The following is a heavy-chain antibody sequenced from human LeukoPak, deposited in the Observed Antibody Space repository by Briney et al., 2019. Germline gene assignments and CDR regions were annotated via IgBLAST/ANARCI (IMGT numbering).Heavy chain of an antibody. CDR1: GGSISSSSYS. V-gene: IGHV4-39*07. J-gene: IGHJ4*02. CDR2: INYRGST. Sequence: SETLSLTCTVSGGSISSSSYSRGWIRQPPGKGLEWIGTINYRGSTYYNPTLKSRVTISLDTSKNQFSLKLSSVTAADTAVYYCARSTGLDYWGQGTLVTVSS. CDR3: ARSTGLDY. D-gene: IGHD1-14*01.